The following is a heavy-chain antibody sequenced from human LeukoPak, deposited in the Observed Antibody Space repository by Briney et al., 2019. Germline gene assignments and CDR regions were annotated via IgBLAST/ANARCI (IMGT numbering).Heavy chain of an antibody. CDR3: ARDLVDTAMVTYYYYYMDV. CDR2: ISYDGSNK. D-gene: IGHD5-18*01. Sequence: GGSLRLSCAASGFTFSNYGMHWVRQAPGKGLEWVSFISYDGSNKYYADSVKGRFTISRDNSKNTLYLQMNSLRAEDTAVYYCARDLVDTAMVTYYYYYMDVWGKGTTVTVSS. V-gene: IGHV3-30*03. CDR1: GFTFSNYG. J-gene: IGHJ6*03.